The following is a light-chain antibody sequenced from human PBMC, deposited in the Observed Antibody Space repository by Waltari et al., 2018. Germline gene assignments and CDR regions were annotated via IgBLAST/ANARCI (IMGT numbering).Light chain of an antibody. CDR3: QHYYSTPT. CDR1: QGISNS. J-gene: IGKJ2*01. Sequence: DIQMTQSPSSLSASVGDRVTITCRASQGISNSLAWYQQKPGKAPKLLLYAASRLESGGPSRFSGSGSGTDYTLTISSLQPEDFETYYCQHYYSTPTFGQGTKLEIK. V-gene: IGKV1-NL1*01. CDR2: AAS.